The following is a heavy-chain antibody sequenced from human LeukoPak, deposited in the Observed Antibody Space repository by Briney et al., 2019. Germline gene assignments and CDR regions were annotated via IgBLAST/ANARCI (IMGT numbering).Heavy chain of an antibody. Sequence: PSETLSLTCTVPGGSISSHFWSWIQQPPEEGLEWVGYIYNSGITNYNPSLKTRVTISVDTSKNQFSLMLRSVTAADTAVYYCARDHLPAGAPGYYMDVWGKGTTATVSS. CDR2: IYNSGIT. V-gene: IGHV4-59*11. D-gene: IGHD4/OR15-4a*01. CDR1: GGSISSHF. CDR3: ARDHLPAGAPGYYMDV. J-gene: IGHJ6*03.